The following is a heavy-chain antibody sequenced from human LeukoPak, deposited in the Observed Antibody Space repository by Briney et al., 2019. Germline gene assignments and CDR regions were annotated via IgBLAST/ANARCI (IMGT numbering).Heavy chain of an antibody. Sequence: PGGSLRLSCAASGFTFSSYTMNWVRQAPGKGLEWVSSISSSSSYRYYVDSVKGRFTISRDNAKNSLYLQMNSLRAEDTAVYYCARGGYGANDDAFDIWGQGTMVTVSS. CDR3: ARGGYGANDDAFDI. J-gene: IGHJ3*02. CDR2: ISSSSSYR. D-gene: IGHD4-23*01. CDR1: GFTFSSYT. V-gene: IGHV3-21*01.